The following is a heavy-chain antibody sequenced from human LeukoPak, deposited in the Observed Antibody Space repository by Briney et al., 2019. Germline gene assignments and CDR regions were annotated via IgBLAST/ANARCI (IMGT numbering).Heavy chain of an antibody. CDR3: ARQWLFDY. Sequence: GESLKISCKTSGYSFTTYWIAWVRQMPGRGLEWMGIIFPRDSDTRYSPSFQGQVTISADKSIGTTYLQWTSLKASDTAMYYCARQWLFDYWGQGTLVTVSS. J-gene: IGHJ4*02. CDR1: GYSFTTYW. V-gene: IGHV5-51*01. CDR2: IFPRDSDT. D-gene: IGHD6-19*01.